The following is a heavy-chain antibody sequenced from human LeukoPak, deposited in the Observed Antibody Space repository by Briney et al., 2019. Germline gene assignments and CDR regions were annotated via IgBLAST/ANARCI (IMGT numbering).Heavy chain of an antibody. V-gene: IGHV1-2*02. CDR3: ARGRGTTMVRGVITNYFDL. J-gene: IGHJ2*01. D-gene: IGHD3-10*01. CDR1: RYTFTAHY. Sequence: ASVKVSCKTSRYTFTAHYIHWVRQAPGQGLEWMGWIDPNSGGTNYAQKFLGSVTMTGDTSTNTAFMEIRRLRSDDTAIYYCARGRGTTMVRGVITNYFDLWGRGSLVTVSS. CDR2: IDPNSGGT.